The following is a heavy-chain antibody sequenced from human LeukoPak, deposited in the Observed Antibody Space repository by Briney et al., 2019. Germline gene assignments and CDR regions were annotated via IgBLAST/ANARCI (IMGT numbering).Heavy chain of an antibody. CDR3: AKDWSSSSGWYRGIFQDRYGMDV. Sequence: GGSLRLSCAASGFTFSTYAMSWVRQAPGKGLEWVSSISGSGGSGSSTYYADSVKGRFTISRDNSKNTLYLQMNSLRAEDTAVYYCAKDWSSSSGWYRGIFQDRYGMDVWGQGTTVTVSS. J-gene: IGHJ6*02. V-gene: IGHV3-23*01. D-gene: IGHD6-19*01. CDR2: ISGSGGSGSST. CDR1: GFTFSTYA.